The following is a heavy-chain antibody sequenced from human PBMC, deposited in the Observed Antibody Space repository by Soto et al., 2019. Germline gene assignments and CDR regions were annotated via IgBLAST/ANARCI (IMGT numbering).Heavy chain of an antibody. CDR2: ISSSSGYI. CDR3: ASSRWGRGENMAPPFDY. J-gene: IGHJ4*02. Sequence: GSLRLSCAASGFTFSTYTMNWVRQAPGRGLEWVSSISSSSGYIFYSDSVKGRFTISRDNAKGSLFLQMNSLRVEDTAVYYCASSRWGRGENMAPPFDYWGQGTPVTVSS. CDR1: GFTFSTYT. V-gene: IGHV3-21*01. D-gene: IGHD3-10*01.